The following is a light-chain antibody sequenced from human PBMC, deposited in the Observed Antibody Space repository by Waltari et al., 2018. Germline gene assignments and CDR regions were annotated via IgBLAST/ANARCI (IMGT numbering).Light chain of an antibody. CDR1: PGSLSTTSY. V-gene: IGLV8-61*01. J-gene: IGLJ3*02. Sequence: QTVLTQEPSLSVSPGGTVTLTCALSPGSLSTTSYATWYQQTAGQAPRTLVYKANARSSGVPARFSGSIIWNTAALTITWAQADDESDYYCALYMGSGIWVFGGGTRLTVL. CDR2: KAN. CDR3: ALYMGSGIWV.